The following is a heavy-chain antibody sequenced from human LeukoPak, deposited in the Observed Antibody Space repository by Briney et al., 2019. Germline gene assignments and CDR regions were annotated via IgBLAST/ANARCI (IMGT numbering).Heavy chain of an antibody. CDR3: ARGAYSSSHRYYYYYYMDV. CDR1: GGSISSYY. D-gene: IGHD6-6*01. V-gene: IGHV4-59*01. Sequence: PSETLSLTCTVSGGSISSYYWSWIRQPPGKGLEWIGYIYYSGSTNYNPSLRSRVTISLDTSKNQFSLKLSSVTAADTAVYYCARGAYSSSHRYYYYYYMDVWGKGTTVTVSS. J-gene: IGHJ6*03. CDR2: IYYSGST.